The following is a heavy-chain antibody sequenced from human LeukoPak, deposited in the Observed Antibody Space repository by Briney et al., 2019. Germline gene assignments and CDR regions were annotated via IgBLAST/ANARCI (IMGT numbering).Heavy chain of an antibody. V-gene: IGHV4-34*01. Sequence: SETLSLTCAVYGGSFSGYYWSWIRQPPGKGLEWIGEINHSGSTNYNPSLKSRVTISVDTSKNQFSLKLSSVTAADTAVYYCARVYSNYDWFDPWGQGTLVTVSS. CDR3: ARVYSNYDWFDP. CDR2: INHSGST. J-gene: IGHJ5*02. D-gene: IGHD4-11*01. CDR1: GGSFSGYY.